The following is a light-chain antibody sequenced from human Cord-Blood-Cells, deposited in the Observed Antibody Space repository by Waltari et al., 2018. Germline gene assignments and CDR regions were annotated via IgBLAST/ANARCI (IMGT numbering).Light chain of an antibody. Sequence: DIQMPKSPSSLSASVGDRVTITCRPSQGISIHLAWYQQKPGKVPKLLIYSASTLQSGVPSRFSGSGSGTEFTLNISSLQPEDVATYYGQKYNSAPFTFGPGTKVDIK. CDR3: QKYNSAPFT. CDR2: SAS. J-gene: IGKJ3*01. V-gene: IGKV1-27*01. CDR1: QGISIH.